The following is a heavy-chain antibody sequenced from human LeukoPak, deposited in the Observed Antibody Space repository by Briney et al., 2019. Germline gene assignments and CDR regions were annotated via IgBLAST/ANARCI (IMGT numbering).Heavy chain of an antibody. CDR2: IYHSGST. J-gene: IGHJ6*03. D-gene: IGHD3-9*01. Sequence: PSETLSLTCTVSGYSISSGYYWGWIRQPPGKGLEWIGSIYHSGSTNYNPSLKSRVTISVDTSKNQFSLKLSSVTAADTAVYYCARADGYFDTYYMDVWGKGTTVTISS. CDR1: GYSISSGYY. V-gene: IGHV4-38-2*02. CDR3: ARADGYFDTYYMDV.